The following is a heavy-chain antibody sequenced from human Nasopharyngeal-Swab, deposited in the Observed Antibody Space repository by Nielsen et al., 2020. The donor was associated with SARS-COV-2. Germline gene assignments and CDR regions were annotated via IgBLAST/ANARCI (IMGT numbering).Heavy chain of an antibody. CDR1: GYTFTGHN. V-gene: IGHV1-46*01. CDR3: ARDSDNWAIDY. Sequence: ASVKVSCKPSGYTFTGHNMHWVRQAPGQGLEWMAIFDPRGDSTSHAQKFQGRLTMTTDTTTSTVSMELSSLRAEDAAVYYCARDSDNWAIDYWGQGTLVTVSP. J-gene: IGHJ4*02. CDR2: FDPRGDST. D-gene: IGHD1-1*01.